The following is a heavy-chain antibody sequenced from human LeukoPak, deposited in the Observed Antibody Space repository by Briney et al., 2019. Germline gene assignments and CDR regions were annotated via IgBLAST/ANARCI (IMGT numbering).Heavy chain of an antibody. CDR1: GGSISSTNW. V-gene: IGHV4-4*02. D-gene: IGHD2-2*02. CDR2: IFHSGST. CDR3: ARDEAYCSSTTCYTFDP. Sequence: SGTLSLTCAVSGGSISSTNWWSWVRQPPGKGLEWIGEIFHSGSTNYNPSLKSRVTISVDKSKNQFSLKLNSVTAADTAVYYCARDEAYCSSTTCYTFDPWGQGTLVTVSS. J-gene: IGHJ5*02.